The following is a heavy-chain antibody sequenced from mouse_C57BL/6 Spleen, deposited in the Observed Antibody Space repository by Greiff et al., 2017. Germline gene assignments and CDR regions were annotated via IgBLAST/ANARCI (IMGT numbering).Heavy chain of an antibody. D-gene: IGHD1-1*01. CDR2: INPNNGGT. CDR3: ARYRGYGSSYCAMDY. V-gene: IGHV1-18*01. J-gene: IGHJ4*01. CDR1: GYTFTDYN. Sequence: VQLKESGPELVKPGASVKIPCKASGYTFTDYNMDWVKQSHGKSLEWIGDINPNNGGTIYNQKFKGKATLTVDKSSSTAYMELRSLTSEDTAVYYCARYRGYGSSYCAMDYWGQGTSVTVSS.